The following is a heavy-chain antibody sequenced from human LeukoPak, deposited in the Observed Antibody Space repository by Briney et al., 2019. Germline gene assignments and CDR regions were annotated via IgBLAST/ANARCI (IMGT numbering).Heavy chain of an antibody. CDR3: AKDLNYDFWSGLGN. D-gene: IGHD3-3*01. J-gene: IGHJ4*02. V-gene: IGHV3-30*18. CDR1: GXTFSSYG. Sequence: GGSLRLSCAVSGXTFSSYGMHWVRQAPGKGLEWMAVISYDGTNKYYADSVKGRFTISRDNSKNTLYLQMNSLRAEDTAVYYCAKDLNYDFWSGLGNWGQGTLVTVSS. CDR2: ISYDGTNK.